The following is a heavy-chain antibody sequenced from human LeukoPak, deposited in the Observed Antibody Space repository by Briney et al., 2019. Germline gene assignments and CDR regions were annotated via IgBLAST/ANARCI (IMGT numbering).Heavy chain of an antibody. CDR1: GDSISSSSYY. CDR2: IYYSGST. V-gene: IGHV4-39*01. J-gene: IGHJ5*02. CDR3: ARREVVAVNNWFDP. D-gene: IGHD2-15*01. Sequence: SETLSLTCTVSGDSISSSSYYWGWIRQPPGKGLEWIGSIYYSGSTYYNPSLKSRVTISVDTSKNQFSLKLSSVTAADTAVYYCARREVVAVNNWFDPWGQGTLVTVSS.